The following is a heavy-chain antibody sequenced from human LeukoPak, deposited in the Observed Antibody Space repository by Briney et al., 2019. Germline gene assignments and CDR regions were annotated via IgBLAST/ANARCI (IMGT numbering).Heavy chain of an antibody. D-gene: IGHD3-10*01. J-gene: IGHJ6*02. V-gene: IGHV3-66*01. Sequence: GGSLRLSCAASGFTFDDYAMHWVRQAPGKGLEWVSVIYSGGSTYYADSVKGRFTISRDNSKNTLYLQMNSLRAEDTAVYYCARFRFGEPTGMDVWGQGTTVTVSS. CDR1: GFTFDDYA. CDR2: IYSGGST. CDR3: ARFRFGEPTGMDV.